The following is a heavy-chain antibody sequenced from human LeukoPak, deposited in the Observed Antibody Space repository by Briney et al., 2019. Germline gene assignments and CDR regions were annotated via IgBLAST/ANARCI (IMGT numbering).Heavy chain of an antibody. V-gene: IGHV3-48*03. J-gene: IGHJ5*02. Sequence: PGRSLRLSCAASGFTFSSYAMHWVRQAPGKGLEWVSYISSSDSTTHYADSVKGRFTISRDNAKNSLYLQMNSLRVEDMGVYYCARETRGHYYDSSGPDHWGQGTLVTVSS. CDR3: ARETRGHYYDSSGPDH. CDR1: GFTFSSYA. D-gene: IGHD3-22*01. CDR2: ISSSDSTT.